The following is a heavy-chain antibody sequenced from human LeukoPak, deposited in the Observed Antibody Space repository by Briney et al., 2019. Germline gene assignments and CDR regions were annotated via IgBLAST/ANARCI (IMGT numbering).Heavy chain of an antibody. CDR1: GGSFSGYY. V-gene: IGHV4-34*01. J-gene: IGHJ4*02. CDR2: INHSGST. CDR3: ARGPYPLN. Sequence: PSETLSLTCAVYGGSFSGYYWSWIRQPPGKGLEWIGEINHSGSTNYNPSLKSRVTISVDTSKNQFSLKLSSETAADTAVYYCARGPYPLNWGQGTLVTVSS.